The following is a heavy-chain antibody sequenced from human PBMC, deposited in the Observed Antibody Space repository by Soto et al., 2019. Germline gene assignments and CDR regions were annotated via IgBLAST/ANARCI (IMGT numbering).Heavy chain of an antibody. J-gene: IGHJ4*02. V-gene: IGHV4-30-4*01. CDR3: SSLGCTNRDFAH. Sequence: PSETLSLTCTVSGGSISSGDYYWSWIRQPPGKGLEWIGFIYYSGGTYYNPSFTSRLTISIDTSRSQFSLKLTSMTAADTAVYYCSSLGCTNRDFAHWGQGSLVTVSS. D-gene: IGHD2-8*01. CDR1: GGSISSGDYY. CDR2: IYYSGGT.